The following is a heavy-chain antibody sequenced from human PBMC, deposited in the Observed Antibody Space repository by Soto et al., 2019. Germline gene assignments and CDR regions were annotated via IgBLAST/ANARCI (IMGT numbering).Heavy chain of an antibody. Sequence: EVQLVESGGGPVKPGGSLRLSCAASGFTFSSYSMNWVRQAPGKGLEWVSSISSSSSYIYYADSVKGRFTISRDNAKNSLYLQMNSLRAEDTAVYYCARDLAYCGGDCHYYYYYYGMDVWGQGTTVTVSS. CDR2: ISSSSSYI. D-gene: IGHD2-21*02. CDR3: ARDLAYCGGDCHYYYYYYGMDV. CDR1: GFTFSSYS. J-gene: IGHJ6*02. V-gene: IGHV3-21*01.